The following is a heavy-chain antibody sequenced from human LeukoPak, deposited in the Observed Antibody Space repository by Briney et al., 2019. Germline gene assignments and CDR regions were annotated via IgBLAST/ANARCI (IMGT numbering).Heavy chain of an antibody. CDR2: IKKKNDGGTI. J-gene: IGHJ1*01. D-gene: IGHD6-19*01. CDR3: ARLGYSSGWYRTEYFQH. V-gene: IGHV3-15*01. Sequence: GGSLRLSCAASGFSFNNAWMSWVRQAPGKGLEWVGRIKKKNDGGTIDYAAPVKGRFTISRDDSKNTLYLQMNSLRAEDTAVYYCARLGYSSGWYRTEYFQHWGQGTLVTVSS. CDR1: GFSFNNAW.